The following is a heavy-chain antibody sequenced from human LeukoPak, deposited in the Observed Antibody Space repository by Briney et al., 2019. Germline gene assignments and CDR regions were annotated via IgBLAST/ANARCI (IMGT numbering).Heavy chain of an antibody. CDR1: GYTFTSYD. V-gene: IGHV1-8*03. CDR3: ARGGGASFPYYYYMDV. Sequence: ASVKVSCKASGYTFTSYDINWVRQATGQGLEWMGWMNPNSGNTGYAQKFQGRVTITRNTSISTAYMELSSLRSEDTAVYYCARGGGASFPYYYYMDVWGKGTTVTVSS. J-gene: IGHJ6*03. D-gene: IGHD3-16*01. CDR2: MNPNSGNT.